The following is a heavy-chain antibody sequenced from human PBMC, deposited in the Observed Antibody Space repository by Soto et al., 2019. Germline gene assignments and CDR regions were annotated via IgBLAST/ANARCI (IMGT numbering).Heavy chain of an antibody. CDR1: AGILSRNRYY. V-gene: IGHV4-39*01. Sequence: PTNSGSAGILSRNRYYLGRLRQPPGKGLEWIGSIYYSGSTYYNPSLKSRVTISVDTSKNQFSLKLSSVTAADTDVYYSATQRGVSYYYFGMDLWGQWTTVT. CDR2: IYYSGST. D-gene: IGHD3-16*01. CDR3: ATQRGVSYYYFGMDL. J-gene: IGHJ6*02.